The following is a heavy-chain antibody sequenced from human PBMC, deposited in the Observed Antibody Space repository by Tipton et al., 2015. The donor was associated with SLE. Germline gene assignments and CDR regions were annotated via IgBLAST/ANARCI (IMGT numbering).Heavy chain of an antibody. D-gene: IGHD3-16*01. CDR1: GGSISSSSYY. CDR2: IYYSGST. Sequence: TLSLTCTVSGGSISSSSYYWGWIRQPPGKGLEWIGSIYYSGSTYYNPSLKSRVTISVDTSKNQFSLKLSSVTAADTAVYYCARIQVGEAAFDYWGQGTLVTVSS. CDR3: ARIQVGEAAFDY. V-gene: IGHV4-39*07. J-gene: IGHJ4*02.